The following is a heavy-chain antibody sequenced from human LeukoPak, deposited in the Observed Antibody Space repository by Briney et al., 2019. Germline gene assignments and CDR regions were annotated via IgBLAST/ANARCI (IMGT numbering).Heavy chain of an antibody. Sequence: GGSLRLSCAASGFTVSSNYMNWVRQAPGKGLEWVSVIYGGGNIYYADSVKGRFTISRDNSKNTLYLQMDSLRAEDTAVYYCARGAGYNYPYYFDYWGQGTLVTVSS. J-gene: IGHJ4*02. CDR2: IYGGGNI. CDR3: ARGAGYNYPYYFDY. CDR1: GFTVSSNY. D-gene: IGHD5-24*01. V-gene: IGHV3-53*01.